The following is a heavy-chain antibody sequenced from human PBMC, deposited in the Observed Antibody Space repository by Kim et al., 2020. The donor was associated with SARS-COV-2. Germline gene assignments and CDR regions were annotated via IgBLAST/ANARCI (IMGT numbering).Heavy chain of an antibody. V-gene: IGHV3-33*01. D-gene: IGHD1-1*01. CDR3: ARENWDDQNPIIDY. J-gene: IGHJ4*02. Sequence: GGSLRLSCTASGFIFSHYSMHWVRQAPGKGLEWVAVIWYDASNEYYGDSVKGRFTICRDNSKNTLYLQMNSLRADETAVYYCARENWDDQNPIIDYWGQG. CDR1: GFIFSHYS. CDR2: IWYDASNE.